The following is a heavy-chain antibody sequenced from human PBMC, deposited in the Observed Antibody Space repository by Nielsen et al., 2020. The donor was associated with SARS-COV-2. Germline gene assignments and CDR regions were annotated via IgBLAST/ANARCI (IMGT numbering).Heavy chain of an antibody. CDR2: ISGSGGRT. V-gene: IGHV3-23*01. Sequence: GESLKISCTASGFIFSSYAVSWVRQAPGKGLEWVSAISGSGGRTYYADSVKGRFTISRDKSKNTLYVLMNSLRAEDTAVYYCAKMSPPGIAVGTAEYFQHWGQGTLVTVSS. D-gene: IGHD6-19*01. CDR3: AKMSPPGIAVGTAEYFQH. J-gene: IGHJ1*01. CDR1: GFIFSSYA.